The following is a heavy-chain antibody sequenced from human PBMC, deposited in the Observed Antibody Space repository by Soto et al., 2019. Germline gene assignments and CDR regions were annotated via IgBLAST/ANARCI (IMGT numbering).Heavy chain of an antibody. J-gene: IGHJ6*02. CDR2: IDPSDSYT. CDR1: GYSFTIYW. CDR3: ARQWGXIVVVTATHYYYYGMDV. V-gene: IGHV5-10-1*01. Sequence: PGESLKISCKGSGYSFTIYWISWVRQMPGKGLEWMGRIDPSDSYTNYSPSFQGHVTISADKSISTAYLQWSSLKASDTAMYYCARQWGXIVVVTATHYYYYGMDVWGQGTTVTVSS. D-gene: IGHD2-21*02.